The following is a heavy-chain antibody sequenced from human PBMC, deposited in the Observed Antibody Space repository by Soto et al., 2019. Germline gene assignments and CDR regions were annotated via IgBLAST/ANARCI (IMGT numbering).Heavy chain of an antibody. CDR3: AGGEYIVVGRVGFYYYGMDV. CDR1: AGTFSNNA. J-gene: IGHJ6*02. V-gene: IGHV1-69*12. Sequence: QVQLVQSGAEVKKPGSSVKVSCKASAGTFSNNAISWVRQAPGQGLEWMGGIIPIFGSTNYAQNLQGRVTIIADESTRTAYMELSSLRSEDTAVYYCAGGEYIVVGRVGFYYYGMDVGGQGTTVTVSS. CDR2: IIPIFGST. D-gene: IGHD2-21*01.